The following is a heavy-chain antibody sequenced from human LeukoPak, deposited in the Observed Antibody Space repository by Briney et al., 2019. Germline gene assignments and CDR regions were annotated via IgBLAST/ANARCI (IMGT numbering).Heavy chain of an antibody. Sequence: SETLSLTCTVSGGSISSSPYYWGWIRQPPGKGLEWFGNIYYSGSTYYNPSLKTRVTISVDTSKNQFSLKLTSVTAADTAVYYCARHASVDGNWPRPLDYWGQGSLVTGSS. CDR1: GGSISSSPYY. V-gene: IGHV4-39*01. CDR2: IYYSGST. CDR3: ARHASVDGNWPRPLDY. D-gene: IGHD6-19*01. J-gene: IGHJ4*02.